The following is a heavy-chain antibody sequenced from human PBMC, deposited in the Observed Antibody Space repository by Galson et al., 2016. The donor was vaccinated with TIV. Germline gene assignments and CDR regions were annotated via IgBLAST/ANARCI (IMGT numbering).Heavy chain of an antibody. D-gene: IGHD3-10*01. Sequence: SVKVSCKASGGLVSNYAISWVRQAPGQGLEWMGGIIPIFGTTKYAQKFQGRVTITADESTRIVNMELSSLRSEDTAVYYCAKDPNIYGSYLDHWGQGTLVTVSS. CDR2: IIPIFGTT. J-gene: IGHJ4*02. CDR3: AKDPNIYGSYLDH. CDR1: GGLVSNYA. V-gene: IGHV1-69*13.